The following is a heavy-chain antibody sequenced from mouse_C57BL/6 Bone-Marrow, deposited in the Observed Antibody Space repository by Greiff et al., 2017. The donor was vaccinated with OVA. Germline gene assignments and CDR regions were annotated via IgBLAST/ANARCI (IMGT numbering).Heavy chain of an antibody. CDR1: GYTFTDYY. CDR2: INPNNGGT. CDR3: ARQRRLLLAY. Sequence: VQLQQSGPELVKPGASVKISCKASGYTFTDYYMNWVKQSHGKSLEWIGDINPNNGGTSYNQKFKGKATLTVDKSSSTAYMELRSLTSEDSAVYYCARQRRLLLAYWGQGTLVTVSA. D-gene: IGHD2-3*01. V-gene: IGHV1-26*01. J-gene: IGHJ3*01.